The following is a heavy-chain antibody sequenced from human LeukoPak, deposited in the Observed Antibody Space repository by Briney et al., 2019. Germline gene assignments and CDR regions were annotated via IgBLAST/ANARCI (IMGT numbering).Heavy chain of an antibody. CDR2: IWYDGSNK. Sequence: QPGRSLRLSCAASGFTFSSYGMHWVRQAPGKGLEWVAVIWYDGSNKYYADSVKGRFTISRGNSKNTLYLQMNSLRAEDTAAYYCARDQDGFDYWGQGTLVTVSS. J-gene: IGHJ4*02. V-gene: IGHV3-33*01. CDR3: ARDQDGFDY. CDR1: GFTFSSYG.